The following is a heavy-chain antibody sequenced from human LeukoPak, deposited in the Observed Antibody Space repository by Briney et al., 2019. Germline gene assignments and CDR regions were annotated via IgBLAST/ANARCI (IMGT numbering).Heavy chain of an antibody. J-gene: IGHJ4*02. D-gene: IGHD3-22*01. CDR1: GYTFTSYG. V-gene: IGHV1-18*01. Sequence: GASVRVSCKASGYTFTSYGISWVRQAPGQGLEWMGWISAYNGNTNYAQKLQGRVTMTTDTSTSTAYMELRSLRSDDTAVYYCARDNYYDSSGYFDYWGQGTLVTVSS. CDR2: ISAYNGNT. CDR3: ARDNYYDSSGYFDY.